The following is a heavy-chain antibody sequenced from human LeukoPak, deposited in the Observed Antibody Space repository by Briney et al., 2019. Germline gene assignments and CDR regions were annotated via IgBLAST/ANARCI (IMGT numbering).Heavy chain of an antibody. CDR3: GSSGLSDAFDI. J-gene: IGHJ3*02. D-gene: IGHD3-22*01. Sequence: SQTLSLTCTVSGNSISSGDNYWSWIRQPAGKGLEWIGRIYTSGSTNYNPSLKSRVTISGDTSKNQFSLKLSSVTAADTAVYYCGSSGLSDAFDIWGQGTMVTVSS. CDR2: IYTSGST. V-gene: IGHV4-61*02. CDR1: GNSISSGDNY.